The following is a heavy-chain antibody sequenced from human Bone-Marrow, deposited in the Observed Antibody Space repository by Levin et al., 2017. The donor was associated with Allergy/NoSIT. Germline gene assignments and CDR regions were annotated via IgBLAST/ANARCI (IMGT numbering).Heavy chain of an antibody. V-gene: IGHV3-23*01. CDR1: GFTFSSYA. CDR2: ISGSGGST. Sequence: LSLTCAASGFTFSSYAMSWVRQAPGKGLEWVSAISGSGGSTYYADSVKGRFTISRDNSKNTLYLQMNSLRAEDTAVYYCAKFKWVVVPAASQHYFDYWGQGTLVTVSS. D-gene: IGHD2-2*01. CDR3: AKFKWVVVPAASQHYFDY. J-gene: IGHJ4*02.